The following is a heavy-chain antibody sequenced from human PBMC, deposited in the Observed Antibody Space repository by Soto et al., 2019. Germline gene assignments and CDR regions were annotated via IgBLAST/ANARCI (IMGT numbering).Heavy chain of an antibody. Sequence: AASVKVSCKASGGTFSSYAISWVRQAPGQGLEWMGGIIPIFGTANYAQKFQGRVTITADESTSTAYMEPSSLRSEDTAVYYCAREVSDYGDYGRAFDIWGQGTMVTVSS. CDR2: IIPIFGTA. J-gene: IGHJ3*02. V-gene: IGHV1-69*13. CDR3: AREVSDYGDYGRAFDI. D-gene: IGHD4-17*01. CDR1: GGTFSSYA.